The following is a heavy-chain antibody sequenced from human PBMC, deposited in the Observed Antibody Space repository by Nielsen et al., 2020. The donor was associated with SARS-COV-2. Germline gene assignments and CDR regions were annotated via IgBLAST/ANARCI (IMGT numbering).Heavy chain of an antibody. CDR3: ARLIYDSSGQYYYYYYMDV. D-gene: IGHD3-22*01. CDR2: IIPSFGTA. Sequence: SVQISCKASAGTFSSYAISWLRQPPAQGLEWMGGIIPSFGTANYAQKFQGRVTITADESTSTAYMELSSLRSEDTAVYYCARLIYDSSGQYYYYYYMDVWGKGTTVTVSS. J-gene: IGHJ6*03. V-gene: IGHV1-69*13. CDR1: AGTFSSYA.